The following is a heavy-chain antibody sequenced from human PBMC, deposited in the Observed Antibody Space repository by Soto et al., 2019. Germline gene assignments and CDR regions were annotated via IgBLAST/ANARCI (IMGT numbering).Heavy chain of an antibody. CDR2: IIPIYGTV. J-gene: IGHJ5*01. CDR3: ARDGGVTRMTTILDS. V-gene: IGHV1-69*14. Sequence: QVQLVQSGTEVTKPGSSVQVSCKVSGDTFRSNGISWVRQAPGQGLDWMGGIIPIYGTVNYALKFLGRVTITADKSTSTAYMELSGLRPEDTRVYYCARDGGVTRMTTILDSWGQGTVVTVSP. D-gene: IGHD4-4*01. CDR1: GDTFRSNG.